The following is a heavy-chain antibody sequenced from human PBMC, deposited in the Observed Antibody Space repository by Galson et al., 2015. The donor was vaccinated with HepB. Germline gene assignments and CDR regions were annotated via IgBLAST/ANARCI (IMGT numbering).Heavy chain of an antibody. CDR2: ISGGLT. D-gene: IGHD3/OR15-3a*01. CDR1: GFTFNIYG. CDR3: VRGSAYDFCAFDI. Sequence: SLRLSCAASGFTFNIYGMSWVRQAPGKGLEWVSAISGGLTYYADSVKGWFTVSRDNSMNTLYLQMNRLRVDDTALYYCVRGSAYDFCAFDIWGQGTMVRVSS. V-gene: IGHV3-23*01. J-gene: IGHJ3*02.